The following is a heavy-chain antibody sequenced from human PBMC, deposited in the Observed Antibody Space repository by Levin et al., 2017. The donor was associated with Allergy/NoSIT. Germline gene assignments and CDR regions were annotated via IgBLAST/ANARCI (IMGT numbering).Heavy chain of an antibody. D-gene: IGHD3-10*01. V-gene: IGHV3-13*04. CDR1: GFTFSSYD. Sequence: PAGGSLRLSCAASGFTFSSYDMHWVRQATGKGLEWVSAIGTAGDTYYPGSVKGRFTISRENAKNSLYLQMNSLRAGDTAVYYCARGAGSGSYYNGAFDIWGQGTMVTVSS. CDR3: ARGAGSGSYYNGAFDI. J-gene: IGHJ3*02. CDR2: IGTAGDT.